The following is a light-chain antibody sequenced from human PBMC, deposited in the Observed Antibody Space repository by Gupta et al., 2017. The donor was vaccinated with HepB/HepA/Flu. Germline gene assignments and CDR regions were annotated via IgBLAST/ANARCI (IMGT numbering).Light chain of an antibody. J-gene: IGKJ2*02. V-gene: IGKV4-1*01. CDR1: QSVLDSPNNRNY. Sequence: DIVMTQSPDSLPVSLGERATINCKSSQSVLDSPNNRNYLAWYQLKPGQPPKLLISWASTRESGVPDRFSGSGSGTDFTLTISSLQAEDVAVYYCHQDDTFPCIFGQGTKMEI. CDR2: WAS. CDR3: HQDDTFPCI.